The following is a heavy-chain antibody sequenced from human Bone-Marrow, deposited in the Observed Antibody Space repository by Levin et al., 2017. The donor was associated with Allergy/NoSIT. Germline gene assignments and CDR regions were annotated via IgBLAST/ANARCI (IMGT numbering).Heavy chain of an antibody. CDR1: GFTFSDYY. D-gene: IGHD3-3*01. CDR2: ISSSGSTI. V-gene: IGHV3-11*01. Sequence: GESLKISCAASGFTFSDYYMSWIRQAPGKGLEWVSYISSSGSTIYYADSVKGRFTISRDNAKNSLYLQMNSLRAEDTAVYYCARDLSYDFWSGYPYYWGQGTLVTVSS. CDR3: ARDLSYDFWSGYPYY. J-gene: IGHJ4*02.